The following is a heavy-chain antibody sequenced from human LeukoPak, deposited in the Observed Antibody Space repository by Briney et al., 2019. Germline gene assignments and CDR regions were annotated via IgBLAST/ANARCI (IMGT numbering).Heavy chain of an antibody. J-gene: IGHJ4*02. CDR3: ARHVIEYSSSSGVDY. CDR2: IYYSGST. CDR1: GGSISSYY. V-gene: IGHV4-59*01. Sequence: SETLSLTCTVSGGSISSYYWSWIRQPPGKGLEWLGYIYYSGSTNYNPSLKSRVTISVDTSKNQFSLKLSSVTAADTAVYYCARHVIEYSSSSGVDYWGQGTLVTVSS. D-gene: IGHD6-6*01.